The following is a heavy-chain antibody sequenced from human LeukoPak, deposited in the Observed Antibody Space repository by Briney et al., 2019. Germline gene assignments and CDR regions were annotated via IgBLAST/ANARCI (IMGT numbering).Heavy chain of an antibody. V-gene: IGHV3-21*05. CDR3: ARDPRTVRI. CDR1: GFTFSMHG. J-gene: IGHJ4*02. Sequence: PGGTLRLSCAASGFTFSMHGINWVRQAPGKGLEWLSYISGNGGDIQYADSVKGRFTISRDNAKNLLYLQMDSLRVEDTAIYYCARDPRTVRIWGQGTLVTVSS. D-gene: IGHD3/OR15-3a*01. CDR2: ISGNGGDI.